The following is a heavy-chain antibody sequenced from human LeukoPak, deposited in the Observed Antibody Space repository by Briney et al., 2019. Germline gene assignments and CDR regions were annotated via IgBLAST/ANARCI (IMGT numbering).Heavy chain of an antibody. CDR3: ARAPANNYYDSSGYYYYFDY. D-gene: IGHD3-22*01. CDR1: GGTFSSYA. V-gene: IGHV1-18*01. J-gene: IGHJ4*02. Sequence: ASVKVSCKASGGTFSSYAISWVRQAPGQGLEWMGWISAYNGNTNCAQKLQGRVTMTTDTSTSTAYMELRSLRSDDTAVYYCARAPANNYYDSSGYYYYFDYWGQGTLVTVSS. CDR2: ISAYNGNT.